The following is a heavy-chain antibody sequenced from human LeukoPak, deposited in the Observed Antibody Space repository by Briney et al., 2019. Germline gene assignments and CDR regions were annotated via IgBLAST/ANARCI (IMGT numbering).Heavy chain of an antibody. J-gene: IGHJ3*02. CDR1: GGSISSYY. V-gene: IGHV4-59*01. D-gene: IGHD3-16*02. CDR2: IYYSGST. Sequence: PSETLSLTCTVSGGSISSYYWSWIRQPPGKGLEWIGYIYYSGSTNYNPSLKSRVTISVDTSKNQFSLKLSSVTAADTAVYYCARDSEELPLWAFDIWGQGTMVTVSS. CDR3: ARDSEELPLWAFDI.